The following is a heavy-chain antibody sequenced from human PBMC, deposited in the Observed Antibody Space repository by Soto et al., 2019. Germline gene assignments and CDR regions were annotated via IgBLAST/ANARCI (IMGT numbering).Heavy chain of an antibody. V-gene: IGHV4-59*01. Sequence: SETLSLTCTVSGGSISSYYWSWIRQPPGKGLEWIGYIYYIGSTNYNPSLKSRVTISVDTSKNQFSLNLRSVTAADTDVYYCARVPTQSAAHITIIGVQNRRKEYYHSGMDVWGQGTTVTVSS. CDR2: IYYIGST. CDR3: ARVPTQSAAHITIIGVQNRRKEYYHSGMDV. J-gene: IGHJ6*02. CDR1: GGSISSYY. D-gene: IGHD3-3*01.